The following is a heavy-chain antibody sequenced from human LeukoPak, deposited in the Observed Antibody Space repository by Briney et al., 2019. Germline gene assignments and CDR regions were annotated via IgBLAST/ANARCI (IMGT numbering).Heavy chain of an antibody. CDR1: GGSISSYY. CDR2: IYYSGST. D-gene: IGHD5-24*01. Sequence: SETLSLTCTVSGGSISSYYWSWIRQPPGKGLEWIGYIYYSGSTNYNPSLKSRVTISVDTSKNQFSLKLSSVTAADTAVYYCAKGEMGVSLGYYFDYWGQGTLVTVSS. V-gene: IGHV4-59*08. J-gene: IGHJ4*02. CDR3: AKGEMGVSLGYYFDY.